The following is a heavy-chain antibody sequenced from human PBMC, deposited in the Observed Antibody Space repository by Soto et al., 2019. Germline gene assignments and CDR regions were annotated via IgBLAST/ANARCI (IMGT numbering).Heavy chain of an antibody. D-gene: IGHD6-13*01. J-gene: IGHJ6*02. CDR3: VKDWTGSTCPCMDV. V-gene: IGHV3-23*01. CDR1: GFKFSDYA. Sequence: EVQLLESGGGLVQPGGSLRLSCAASGFKFSDYAMTWVRQAPGKGLEWVSTISGGDERTYYADSVKGRSSISRDNPRNTVYLQMNNLRAEDTALYHCVKDWTGSTCPCMDVWGQGTTVTVSS. CDR2: ISGGDERT.